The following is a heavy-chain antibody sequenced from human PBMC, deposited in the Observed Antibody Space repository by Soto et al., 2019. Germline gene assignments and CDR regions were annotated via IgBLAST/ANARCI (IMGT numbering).Heavy chain of an antibody. CDR2: ISGSGGST. J-gene: IGHJ6*02. D-gene: IGHD2-21*02. CDR1: GFTFSSYA. CDR3: AKGGVVTPNSYYSYGMDV. Sequence: GGSLRLSCAASGFTFSSYAMSWVRQAPGKGLEWVSAISGSGGSTYYADSVKGRFTISRDNSKNTLYLQMNSLRAEDTAVYYCAKGGVVTPNSYYSYGMDVWGQGTTVTVSS. V-gene: IGHV3-23*01.